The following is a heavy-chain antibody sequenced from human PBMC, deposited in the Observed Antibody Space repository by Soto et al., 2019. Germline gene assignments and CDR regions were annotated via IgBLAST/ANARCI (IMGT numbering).Heavy chain of an antibody. CDR1: GFTFSTYA. V-gene: IGHV3-23*01. CDR2: ISGSAVTT. Sequence: PGGSLRLSCAASGFTFSTYAMRWVRQAPGKGLEWVSAISGSAVTTYYADSVKGRFTISRDNSKNTLYLQMNSLRAEDTAVYYCATRGFIAVADDAFDIWGQGTMVTVSS. CDR3: ATRGFIAVADDAFDI. D-gene: IGHD6-19*01. J-gene: IGHJ3*02.